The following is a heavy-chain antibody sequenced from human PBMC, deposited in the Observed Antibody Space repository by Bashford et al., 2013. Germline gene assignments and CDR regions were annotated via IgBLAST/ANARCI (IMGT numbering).Heavy chain of an antibody. CDR3: SREYRARRAWEQFDY. D-gene: IGHD1/OR15-1a*01. CDR2: IRSKSYGGTT. CDR1: GFTFRDYA. J-gene: IGHJ4*02. V-gene: IGHV3-49*03. Sequence: SGGSLRLSCTGSGFTFRDYAVGWFRLAPGKGLEWVSFIRSKSYGGTTEYAASVKGRFTVSRDDSKSIAYLEMNSLTPEDTAVYYCSREYRARRAWEQFDYWGQGTLVTVSS.